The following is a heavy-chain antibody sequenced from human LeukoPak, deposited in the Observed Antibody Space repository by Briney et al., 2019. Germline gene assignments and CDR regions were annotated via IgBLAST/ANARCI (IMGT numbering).Heavy chain of an antibody. CDR3: ATVWGTVITRNWYFDL. CDR1: GYTFTGDY. D-gene: IGHD4-17*01. V-gene: IGHV1-2*02. Sequence: ASVRVSCEDSGYTFTGDYMHWVRQAPGQRREWGGWINPNSGDSNYEQQFKGRVTMTRHISSSTADLKVSRLKYADTAVYYCATVWGTVITRNWYFDLWGRGTLVTVSS. CDR2: INPNSGDS. J-gene: IGHJ2*01.